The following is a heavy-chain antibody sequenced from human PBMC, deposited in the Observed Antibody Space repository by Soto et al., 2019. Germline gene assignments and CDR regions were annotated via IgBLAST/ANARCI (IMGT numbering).Heavy chain of an antibody. D-gene: IGHD5-18*01. J-gene: IGHJ4*02. CDR3: ATTAEALDTAMLKGLAH. V-gene: IGHV1-69*01. CDR2: ILPIFGTP. CDR1: GGTFSNSA. Sequence: QVQLVQSGTEVKKPGSSVKVSCKASGGTFSNSAIIWVRQAPGQGLEWMGGILPIFGTPNYAQKFQGRLTISAEEFSSTAYMELNIRRAEDKALDYCATTAEALDTAMLKGLAHWGQVSLVTVSA.